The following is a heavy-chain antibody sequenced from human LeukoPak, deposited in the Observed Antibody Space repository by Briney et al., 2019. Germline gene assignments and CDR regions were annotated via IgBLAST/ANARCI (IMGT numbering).Heavy chain of an antibody. J-gene: IGHJ6*02. CDR1: GFTFSSYA. Sequence: GGSLRLSCAASGFTFSSYAMHWVRQAPGKGLEWVAVISYDGSNKYYADSVKGRFTISRDNSKNTLYLQMNSLRAEDTAVYYWARDAINYDYYLPPYYYGMDVWGQGTTVTVSS. CDR3: ARDAINYDYYLPPYYYGMDV. V-gene: IGHV3-30-3*01. CDR2: ISYDGSNK. D-gene: IGHD5-12*01.